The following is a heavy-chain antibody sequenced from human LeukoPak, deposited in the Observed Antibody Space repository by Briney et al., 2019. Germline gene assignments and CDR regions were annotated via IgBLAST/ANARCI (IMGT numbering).Heavy chain of an antibody. CDR2: ISWNSGSI. CDR1: GFTFDDYA. D-gene: IGHD6-13*01. Sequence: GGSLRLSCAASGFTFDDYAMHWVRQAPGKGLEWVSGISWNSGSIGYADSVKGRFTISRDNAKNSLYLQMNSLRAEDTALYYYAKVWQQLVPNDAFDIWGQGTMVTVSS. CDR3: AKVWQQLVPNDAFDI. V-gene: IGHV3-9*01. J-gene: IGHJ3*02.